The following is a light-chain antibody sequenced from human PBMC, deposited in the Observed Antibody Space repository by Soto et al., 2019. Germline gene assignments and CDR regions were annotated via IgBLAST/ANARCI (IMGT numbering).Light chain of an antibody. CDR3: QQRSNWPRSIT. CDR1: QSVSSY. CDR2: DAS. Sequence: EIVLTQSPATLSLSPGERATLSCRASQSVSSYLAWYQQKPGQAPRLLIYDASNRATGILARCSGSGSGTDFTLTISSLEPEDFSVDYCQQRSNWPRSITFGQGTRLEIK. V-gene: IGKV3-11*01. J-gene: IGKJ5*01.